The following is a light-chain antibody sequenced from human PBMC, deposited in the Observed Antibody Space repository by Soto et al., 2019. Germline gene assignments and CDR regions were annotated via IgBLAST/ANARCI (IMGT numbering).Light chain of an antibody. J-gene: IGKJ1*01. Sequence: EIVMTQSPATLSVSPGERATLSCRASQSVRSNLAWYQQKPGQTPRLLIYDASNRATGIPARFSGSGSGTDFTLTISRLEPEDFAVYYCQQYSSSPSGTFGQGTKVDIK. CDR2: DAS. CDR3: QQYSSSPSGT. CDR1: QSVRSN. V-gene: IGKV3D-15*02.